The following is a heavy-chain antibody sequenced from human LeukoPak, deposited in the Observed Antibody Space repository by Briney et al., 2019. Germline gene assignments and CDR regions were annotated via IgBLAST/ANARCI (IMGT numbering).Heavy chain of an antibody. CDR2: IKQDGSEK. J-gene: IGHJ2*01. D-gene: IGHD6-13*01. CDR1: GFTFSNYW. Sequence: GGSLRLSCAASGFTFSNYWMSWVRQAPGKGLQWVANIKQDGSEKYYVDSVKGRFTISRDNAKKSLYLQMNSLRAEDTAVYYCARADSSSPKWYFDLWGRGTLVTVSS. CDR3: ARADSSSPKWYFDL. V-gene: IGHV3-7*01.